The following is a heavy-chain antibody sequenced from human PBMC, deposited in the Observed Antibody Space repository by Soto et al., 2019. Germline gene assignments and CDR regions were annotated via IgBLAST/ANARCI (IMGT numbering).Heavy chain of an antibody. CDR2: IIPMFGTA. Sequence: GASVKVSCKASGGTFSSYAISWVRQAPGQGLEWMGGIIPMFGTANYAQKFLGRVTITADESTSTAYMELSSLRSEDTAVYYCARALDYYDSSGHDYWGQGTLVTVSS. V-gene: IGHV1-69*13. D-gene: IGHD3-22*01. CDR3: ARALDYYDSSGHDY. CDR1: GGTFSSYA. J-gene: IGHJ4*02.